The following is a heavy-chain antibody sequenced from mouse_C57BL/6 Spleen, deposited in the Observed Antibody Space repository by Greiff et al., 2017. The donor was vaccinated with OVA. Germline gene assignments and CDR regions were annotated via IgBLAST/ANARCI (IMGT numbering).Heavy chain of an antibody. D-gene: IGHD1-1*01. Sequence: EVQGVESGGGLVKPGGSLKLSCAASGFTFSSYAMSWVRQTPEKRLEWVATISDGGSYTYYPDNVKGRFTISRDNAKNNLYLQMSHLKSEDTAMYYCARGDGSSYPYFDVWGTGTTVTVSS. J-gene: IGHJ1*03. CDR1: GFTFSSYA. CDR3: ARGDGSSYPYFDV. V-gene: IGHV5-4*01. CDR2: ISDGGSYT.